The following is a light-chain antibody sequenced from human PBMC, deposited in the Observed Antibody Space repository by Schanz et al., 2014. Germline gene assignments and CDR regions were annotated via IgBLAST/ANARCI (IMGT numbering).Light chain of an antibody. CDR1: QSISGYD. J-gene: IGKJ2*01. V-gene: IGKV3-20*01. CDR3: QHYHSWPYT. CDR2: GAF. Sequence: EIVLTQSPGTLSLSPGERATLSCKASQSISGYDLAWYQQKPGQAPRLLIYGAFDRATGIPDRFSGSGSGTEFTLTISSLQPEDLAVYYCQHYHSWPYTFGQGSKLDIK.